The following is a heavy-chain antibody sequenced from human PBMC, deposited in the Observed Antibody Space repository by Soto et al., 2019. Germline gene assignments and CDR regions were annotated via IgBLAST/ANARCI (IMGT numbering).Heavy chain of an antibody. Sequence: EVQLLESGGKLVQPGGSLTLSSAASGFTFSTYAMAWVRQAPGKGLEWVSGVSASGLNTDYADPVKGRCYISRENSKNAVSLHMNRLRAEEAALYYCANDRPRTASGYFLDYGGEGTAVTATS. CDR1: GFTFSTYA. CDR2: VSASGLNT. J-gene: IGHJ4*02. D-gene: IGHD3-16*01. CDR3: ANDRPRTASGYFLDY. V-gene: IGHV3-23*01.